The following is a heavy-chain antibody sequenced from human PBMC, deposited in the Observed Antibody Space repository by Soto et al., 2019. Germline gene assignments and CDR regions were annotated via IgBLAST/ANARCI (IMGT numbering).Heavy chain of an antibody. CDR1: GGTFSSYT. CDR2: IIPILGIA. CDR3: ARGRGYSGYDLYY. V-gene: IGHV1-69*02. Sequence: QVQLVQSGAEVKKPGSSVKVSCKASGGTFSSYTISWVRQAPGQGLEWMGRIIPILGIANYAQKFQGRVTIIADKSTSTAYMELSSLRSEDTAVYYCARGRGYSGYDLYYWGQGTLVTVSS. D-gene: IGHD5-12*01. J-gene: IGHJ4*02.